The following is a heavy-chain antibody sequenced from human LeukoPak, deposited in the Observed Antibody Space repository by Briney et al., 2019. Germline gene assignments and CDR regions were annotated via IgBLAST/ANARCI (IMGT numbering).Heavy chain of an antibody. CDR2: IKQDGSEK. CDR3: ARDLGSMDV. J-gene: IGHJ6*02. V-gene: IGHV3-7*01. Sequence: GGSLRLSCAASGFTFSSNYMSWVRQAPGKGLEWVANIKQDGSEKYYVDSVKGRFTISRDNAKNSLYLQMNSLRAEDTAVYYCARDLGSMDVWGQGTTVTVSS. CDR1: GFTFSSNY.